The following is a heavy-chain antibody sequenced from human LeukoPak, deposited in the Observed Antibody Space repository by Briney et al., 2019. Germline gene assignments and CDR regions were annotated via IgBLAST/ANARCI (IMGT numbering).Heavy chain of an antibody. CDR2: INHSGST. CDR1: GGSFSGYY. CDR3: ARVGPIVATIDDAFDI. V-gene: IGHV4-34*01. D-gene: IGHD5-12*01. Sequence: PSETLSLTCAVYGGSFSGYYWSWIRQPPGKGLEWIGEINHSGSTNYNPSLKSRVTISVDTSKNQFSLKLSSVTAADTAVYYCARVGPIVATIDDAFDIWGQGTMVTVSS. J-gene: IGHJ3*02.